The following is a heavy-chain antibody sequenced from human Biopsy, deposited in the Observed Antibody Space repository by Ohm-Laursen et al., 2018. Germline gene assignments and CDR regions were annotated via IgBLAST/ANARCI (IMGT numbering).Heavy chain of an antibody. J-gene: IGHJ2*01. CDR2: VYYTGST. CDR3: ARDRGYYSDRTVPGYFDL. D-gene: IGHD3-22*01. V-gene: IGHV4-59*01. Sequence: SGTLSLTCAVSGDSISCYYWSWIRQPPGKGLQWIGYVYYTGSTHYNPSLQSRVTISVDTSKNHFSLRLRSVTPADTAIYYCARDRGYYSDRTVPGYFDLWGRGTLVTVSS. CDR1: GDSISCYY.